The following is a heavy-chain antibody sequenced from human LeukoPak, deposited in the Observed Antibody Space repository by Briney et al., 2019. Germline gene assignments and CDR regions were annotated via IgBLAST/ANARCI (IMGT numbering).Heavy chain of an antibody. CDR2: INHSGST. CDR1: GGSISSGGYS. V-gene: IGHV4-30-2*01. Sequence: SQTLSLTCAVSGGSISSGGYSRNWIRQPPGKGLEWIGEINHSGSTNYNPSLKSRVTISVDTSKNQFSLKLSSVTAADTAVYYCAGVDTAMVIDAFDIWGQGTMVTVSS. CDR3: AGVDTAMVIDAFDI. D-gene: IGHD5-18*01. J-gene: IGHJ3*02.